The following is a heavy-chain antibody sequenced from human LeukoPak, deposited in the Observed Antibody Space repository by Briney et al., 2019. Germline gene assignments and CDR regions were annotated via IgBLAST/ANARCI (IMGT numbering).Heavy chain of an antibody. D-gene: IGHD6-6*01. V-gene: IGHV1-69*05. CDR1: GGTFSSYA. CDR2: IIPIFGTA. J-gene: IGHJ4*02. CDR3: ATYSSSRGAPDYYFDY. Sequence: ASVKVSCKASGGTFSSYAISWVRQAAGQGLEWMGGIIPIFGTANYAQKFQGRVTITTDESTSTAYMELSSLRSEDTAVYYCATYSSSRGAPDYYFDYWGQGTLVTVSS.